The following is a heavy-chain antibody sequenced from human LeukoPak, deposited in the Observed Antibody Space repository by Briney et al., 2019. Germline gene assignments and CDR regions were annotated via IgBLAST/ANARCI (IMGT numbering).Heavy chain of an antibody. CDR3: ARESAYRPPDY. CDR1: GATISSDVYY. Sequence: SETLSLTCTVSGATISSDVYYWTWIRQPPGKGLEWIGFIFYGGTTYYNPSLKSRVIISLDTSKNQFSLKLSSVTAADTAVYYCARESAYRPPDYWGQGTLVTVSS. J-gene: IGHJ4*02. D-gene: IGHD5-18*01. CDR2: IFYGGTT. V-gene: IGHV4-31*03.